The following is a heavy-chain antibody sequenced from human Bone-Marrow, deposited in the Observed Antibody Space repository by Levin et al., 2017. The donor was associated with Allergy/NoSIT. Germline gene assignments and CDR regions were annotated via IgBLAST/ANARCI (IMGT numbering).Heavy chain of an antibody. J-gene: IGHJ5*02. D-gene: IGHD3-9*01. V-gene: IGHV4-39*01. CDR3: ASGVYDILTGGSYWFDP. CDR2: IYYSGST. CDR1: GGSISSSSYY. Sequence: KSSETLSLTCTVSGGSISSSSYYWGWIRQPPGKGLEWIGSIYYSGSTYYNPSLKSRVTISVDTSKNQFSLKLSSVTAADTAVYYCASGVYDILTGGSYWFDPWGQGTLVTVSS.